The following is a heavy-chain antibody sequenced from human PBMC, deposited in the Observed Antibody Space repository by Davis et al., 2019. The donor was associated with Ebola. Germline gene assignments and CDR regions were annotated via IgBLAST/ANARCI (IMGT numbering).Heavy chain of an antibody. CDR3: ARTTRGSGWFLDY. D-gene: IGHD6-19*01. CDR1: GGSISSYY. V-gene: IGHV4-34*12. Sequence: MPSETLSLTCTVSGGSISSYYWSWIRQSPGKGVEWIGESIDSGSTNYNPSLKSRVSISVDTSKNQFSLRLTSVTAADTAVCYCARTTRGSGWFLDYWGQGTLVTVSS. CDR2: SIDSGST. J-gene: IGHJ4*02.